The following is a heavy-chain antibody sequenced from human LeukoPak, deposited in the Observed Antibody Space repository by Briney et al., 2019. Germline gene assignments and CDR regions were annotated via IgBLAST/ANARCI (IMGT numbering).Heavy chain of an antibody. CDR2: ISYDGSNK. Sequence: GGSLRLSCAASGFTFSSYAMHWVRQAPGKGLEWVAVISYDGSNKYYADSVKGRFTISRDKSKNTLYLQMNSLRAEDTAVYYCASSIVVVVAAFDYWGQGTLVTVSS. CDR1: GFTFSSYA. J-gene: IGHJ4*02. D-gene: IGHD2-15*01. V-gene: IGHV3-30-3*01. CDR3: ASSIVVVVAAFDY.